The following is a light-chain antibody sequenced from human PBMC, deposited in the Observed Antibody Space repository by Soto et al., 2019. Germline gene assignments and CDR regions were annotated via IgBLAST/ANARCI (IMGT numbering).Light chain of an antibody. Sequence: EIILTQSPVTLSLSPGERATLSCRASQSVSSYLAWYQQRPGQAPRLLIYDSSNRATGIPPRFTGSGSGTDFTLTISGLEPEDFAVYYCQHRSNWMYTFGQGTRLEI. J-gene: IGKJ2*01. CDR1: QSVSSY. V-gene: IGKV3-11*01. CDR2: DSS. CDR3: QHRSNWMYT.